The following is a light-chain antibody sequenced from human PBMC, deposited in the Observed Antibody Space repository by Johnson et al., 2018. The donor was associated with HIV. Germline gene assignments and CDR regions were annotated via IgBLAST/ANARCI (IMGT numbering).Light chain of an antibody. J-gene: IGLJ1*01. V-gene: IGLV1-51*01. CDR3: GTWDSSLSAYV. CDR2: DNN. Sequence: QSVLTQPPSVSAAPGQTVTISCSGSSSNVGSSFVSWYRQVPGTAPKLLIYDNNKRPSGIPGRFSGSKSGPSATLGISGLQTGDEADYYCGTWDSSLSAYVFGTGTKVTCL. CDR1: SSNVGSSF.